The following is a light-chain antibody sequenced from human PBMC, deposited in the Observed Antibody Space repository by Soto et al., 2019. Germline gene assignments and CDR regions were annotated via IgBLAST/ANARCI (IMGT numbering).Light chain of an antibody. Sequence: AIKLTQSPSSLSASVGDRCAISCLASHGIGNALGWYQQNPGNPPQVLIYGASNLQSGVPPRFSGSGSGTDFTLAISSLQPEDSATYYCLQDINYPWTFGQGTKVDI. CDR3: LQDINYPWT. V-gene: IGKV1-6*01. J-gene: IGKJ1*01. CDR1: HGIGNA. CDR2: GAS.